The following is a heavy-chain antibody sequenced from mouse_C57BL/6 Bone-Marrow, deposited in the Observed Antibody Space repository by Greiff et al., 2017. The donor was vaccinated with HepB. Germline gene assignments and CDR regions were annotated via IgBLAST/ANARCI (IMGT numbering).Heavy chain of an antibody. Sequence: VQLQQSGPGLVQPSQSLSITCTVSGFSLTSYGVHWVRQSPRKGLEWLGVIWSVGSTDYNAAFISRLSISKDNSKSQVFFKMNSLQADDTAIYYCAREDGGYWGQGTTLTVSS. J-gene: IGHJ2*01. D-gene: IGHD2-3*01. CDR3: AREDGGY. CDR2: IWSVGST. CDR1: GFSLTSYG. V-gene: IGHV2-2*01.